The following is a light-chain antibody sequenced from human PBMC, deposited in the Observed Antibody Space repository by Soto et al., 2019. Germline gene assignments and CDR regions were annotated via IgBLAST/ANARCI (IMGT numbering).Light chain of an antibody. CDR3: QQYGSSGT. CDR1: QSGSTNS. J-gene: IGKJ1*01. CDR2: GAS. V-gene: IGKV3-20*01. Sequence: ERVLTQSPDTLSLSPGERATLSCRASQSGSTNSLAWYQPNPGQAPRPLISGASTRATGIPDRFSGSGSGTAFTLTIRRLEPEDFAVYYCQQYGSSGTFGQGTKVDIK.